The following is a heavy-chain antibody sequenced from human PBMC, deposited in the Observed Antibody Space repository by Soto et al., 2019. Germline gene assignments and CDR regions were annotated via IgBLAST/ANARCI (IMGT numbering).Heavy chain of an antibody. D-gene: IGHD4-17*01. CDR2: IRTNNGNT. J-gene: IGHJ4*02. V-gene: IGHV1-18*01. CDR3: ARGYFGDSLFDY. CDR1: GYTFTSYG. Sequence: QVQLVQSGAEVKKPGASVRVSCKASGYTFTSYGINWVRQAPGQGLEWMGWIRTNNGNTNYAQKLQGRVTMTTDTSTTTAYMELRSLGSDDTAVYYCARGYFGDSLFDYWGQGTPLTVSS.